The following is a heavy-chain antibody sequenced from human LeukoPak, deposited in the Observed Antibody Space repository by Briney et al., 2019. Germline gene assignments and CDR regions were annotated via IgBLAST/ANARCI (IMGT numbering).Heavy chain of an antibody. CDR1: GGSFSGYY. D-gene: IGHD3-16*02. J-gene: IGHJ4*02. Sequence: PSETLSLTCAVYGGSFSGYYWSWIRQSPGKGLEWIGEINHSGSTNYNPSLKSRVTISVDTSKNQFSLKLSSVTAADTAVYYCARGRDYGYVWGSYHNDYWGQGTLVTVSS. V-gene: IGHV4-34*01. CDR3: ARGRDYGYVWGSYHNDY. CDR2: INHSGST.